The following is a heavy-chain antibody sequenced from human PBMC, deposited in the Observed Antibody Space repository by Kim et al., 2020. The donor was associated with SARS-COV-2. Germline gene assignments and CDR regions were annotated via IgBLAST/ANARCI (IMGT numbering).Heavy chain of an antibody. Sequence: GGSLRLSCAATGFALSDHYIDWVRHSPGKGLEWVGRSGNRADGYTTEYAASVRDRFTLSRDDSKNSLYLQMNSLKSEDSAVYYCSRGYSGVAIYAFDIWGQGSKVTASP. CDR2: SGNRADGYTT. CDR3: SRGYSGVAIYAFDI. CDR1: GFALSDHY. J-gene: IGHJ3*02. D-gene: IGHD5-12*01. V-gene: IGHV3-72*01.